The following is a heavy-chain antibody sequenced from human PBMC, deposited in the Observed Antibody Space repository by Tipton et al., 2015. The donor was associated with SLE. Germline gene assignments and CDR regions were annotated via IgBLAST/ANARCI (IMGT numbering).Heavy chain of an antibody. J-gene: IGHJ3*02. Sequence: QLVQSGGGLVQPGGSLRLSCAASGFTVSSNYMSWVRQAPGKGLEWVSVIYSGGSTYYADSVKGRCTISRDNSKNTLYLQMNSLRAEDTAVYYCASARGGWYGAGAFDIWGQGTMVTVSS. CDR1: GFTVSSNY. V-gene: IGHV3-53*04. D-gene: IGHD6-19*01. CDR3: ASARGGWYGAGAFDI. CDR2: IYSGGST.